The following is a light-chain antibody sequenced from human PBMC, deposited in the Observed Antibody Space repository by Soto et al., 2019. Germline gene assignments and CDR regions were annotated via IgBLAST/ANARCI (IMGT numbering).Light chain of an antibody. CDR2: AAS. J-gene: IGKJ3*01. CDR1: QGISSY. Sequence: DIPLTQSPSFLSASVGDRVTITCRASQGISSYLAWYQQKPGKAPKLLIFAASTLQSGVPSRFSGSGSGTEFTLTISILQPEDFATYYCQQHNSYPFTFGPGTKVDIK. V-gene: IGKV1-9*01. CDR3: QQHNSYPFT.